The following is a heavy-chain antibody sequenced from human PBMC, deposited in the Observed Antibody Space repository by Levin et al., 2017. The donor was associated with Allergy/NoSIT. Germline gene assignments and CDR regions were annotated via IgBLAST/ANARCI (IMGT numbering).Heavy chain of an antibody. CDR2: ISSGSNYI. Sequence: PGGSLRLSCAASGFTFSSYSMNWVRQAPGKGLEWVSSISSGSNYIYYADSVKGRFTISRDNAKNSLYLQMNSLRAEDTAVYYCARDPGRDYYYGMDVWGQGTTVTVSS. CDR3: ARDPGRDYYYGMDV. J-gene: IGHJ6*02. CDR1: GFTFSSYS. V-gene: IGHV3-21*01.